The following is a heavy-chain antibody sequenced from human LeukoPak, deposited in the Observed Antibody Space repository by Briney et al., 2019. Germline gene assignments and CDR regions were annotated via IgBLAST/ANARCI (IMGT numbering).Heavy chain of an antibody. CDR1: GFTFSSHW. J-gene: IGHJ4*02. CDR2: IKPDGSEK. CDR3: AKVHLPSLENSGLARPDY. Sequence: PGGSLRLSCAASGFTFSSHWMSWVRQAPGKGLEWVGNIKPDGSEKYYVDSLKGRFIISRDNAKNSLYLQMNSLRAEDVAVYYCAKVHLPSLENSGLARPDYWGQGTLVTVSS. V-gene: IGHV3-7*01. D-gene: IGHD3-22*01.